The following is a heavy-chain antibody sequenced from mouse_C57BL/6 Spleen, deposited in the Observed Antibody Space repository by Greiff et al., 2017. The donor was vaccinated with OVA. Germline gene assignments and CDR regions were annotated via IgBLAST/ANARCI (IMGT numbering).Heavy chain of an antibody. CDR2: INPNNGGT. V-gene: IGHV1-26*01. J-gene: IGHJ2*01. CDR1: GYTFTDYY. D-gene: IGHD2-2*01. CDR3: GRNGYYPDY. Sequence: EVQLQQSGPELVKPGASVKISCKASGYTFTDYYMNWVKQSHGKSLEWIGDINPNNGGTSYNQKFKGKATLTVDKSSSTAYMELRSLTSEDSAVYCCGRNGYYPDYWGQGTTLTVSS.